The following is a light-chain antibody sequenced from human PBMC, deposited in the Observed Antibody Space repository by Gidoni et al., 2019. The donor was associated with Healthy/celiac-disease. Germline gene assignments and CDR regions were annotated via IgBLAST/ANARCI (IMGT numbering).Light chain of an antibody. CDR3: QQYYSTPLT. CDR2: WAS. Sequence: DLVMTQSPDSLAVSLGERDTINCKSSQSVLYSSNNKNYLAWYQQKPGQPPKLLIYWASTRESGVPDRFSGSGSGTDFTLTISSLQAEDVAVYYCQQYYSTPLTFGQGPKVEIK. CDR1: QSVLYSSNNKNY. J-gene: IGKJ1*01. V-gene: IGKV4-1*01.